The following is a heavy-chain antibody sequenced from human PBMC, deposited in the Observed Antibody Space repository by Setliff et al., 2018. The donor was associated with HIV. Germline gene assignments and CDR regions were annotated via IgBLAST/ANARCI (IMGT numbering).Heavy chain of an antibody. D-gene: IGHD3-22*01. V-gene: IGHV1-24*01. CDR3: ATRAYDSRGYLRSRVSGAAFDI. CDR2: FDPQYDKT. Sequence: ASVKVSCKVSGYTLTELSIHWVRQATGKGLEWMGGFDPQYDKTFYAQKFQGRVTMSEDTSTDTAYMELSSLRSEDTAVYYCATRAYDSRGYLRSRVSGAAFDIWGQGTMVTVSS. CDR1: GYTLTELS. J-gene: IGHJ3*02.